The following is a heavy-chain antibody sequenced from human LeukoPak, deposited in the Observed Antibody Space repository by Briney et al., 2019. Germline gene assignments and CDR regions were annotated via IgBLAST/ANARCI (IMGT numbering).Heavy chain of an antibody. V-gene: IGHV3-9*03. CDR3: AKEINRYYYDSSGIDAFDI. CDR2: ISWNSGSI. D-gene: IGHD3-22*01. Sequence: GGSLRLSCAASGFTFDDYAMHWVRQAPGKGLEWVSGISWNSGSIDYADSVKGRFTISRDNAKNSLYLQMNSLRAEDMALYYCAKEINRYYYDSSGIDAFDIWGQGTMVTVSS. CDR1: GFTFDDYA. J-gene: IGHJ3*02.